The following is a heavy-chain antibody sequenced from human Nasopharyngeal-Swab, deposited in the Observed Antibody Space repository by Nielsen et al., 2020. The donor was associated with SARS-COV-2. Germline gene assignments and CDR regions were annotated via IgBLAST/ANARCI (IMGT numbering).Heavy chain of an antibody. CDR2: ISSSSSTI. Sequence: GESLKISCAASGFTFSSYEMNWVRQAPGKGLEWVSYISSSSSTIYYADSVKGRFTISRDNAKNSLYLQMNSLRAEDTAVYYCARDRLSTVTTYWNWFDPWGQGTLVTVSS. D-gene: IGHD4-11*01. J-gene: IGHJ5*02. V-gene: IGHV3-48*03. CDR1: GFTFSSYE. CDR3: ARDRLSTVTTYWNWFDP.